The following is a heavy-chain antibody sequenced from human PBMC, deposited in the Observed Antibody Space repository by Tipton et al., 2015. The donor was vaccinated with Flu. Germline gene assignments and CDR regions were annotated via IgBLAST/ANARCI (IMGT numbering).Heavy chain of an antibody. D-gene: IGHD6-25*01. Sequence: SLRLSCAASGFSFSYFWMSWLRQAPGKGLEWVANIKQDGSEKYFVDSVKGRFTISRDNAGNSVYLQMKNLRVEDTGVYYCAREAVRRIGAAPIGFFDYWGQGTLATVSS. CDR2: IKQDGSEK. CDR3: AREAVRRIGAAPIGFFDY. J-gene: IGHJ4*02. V-gene: IGHV3-7*01. CDR1: GFSFSYFW.